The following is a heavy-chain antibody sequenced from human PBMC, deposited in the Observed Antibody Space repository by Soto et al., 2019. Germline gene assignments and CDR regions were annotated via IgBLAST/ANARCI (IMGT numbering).Heavy chain of an antibody. D-gene: IGHD3-3*01. J-gene: IGHJ6*03. CDR3: ARGVEGYDFSNYMDV. V-gene: IGHV4-31*03. CDR2: IYYSGST. CDR1: GGSISSGGYY. Sequence: QVQLQESGPGLVKPSQTLSLTCTVSGGSISSGGYYWSWIRQHPGKGLEWIGYIYYSGSTYYNPSLKSRVTISVDKSKKQFSLKLSSVTAADTAVYYCARGVEGYDFSNYMDVWGKGTTVTVSS.